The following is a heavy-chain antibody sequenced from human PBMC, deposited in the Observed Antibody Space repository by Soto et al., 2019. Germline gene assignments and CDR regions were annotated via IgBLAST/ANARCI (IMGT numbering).Heavy chain of an antibody. CDR3: ARRGDGYNNYFDY. Sequence: SETLSLTCTVSGGSISSSSYYWGWIRQPPGKGLEWIGSIYYSGSAYYNPSLKSRVTISVDTSKNQFSLKLSSVTAADTAVYYCARRGDGYNNYFDYWGQGTLVTVS. CDR2: IYYSGSA. CDR1: GGSISSSSYY. V-gene: IGHV4-39*01. D-gene: IGHD5-12*01. J-gene: IGHJ4*02.